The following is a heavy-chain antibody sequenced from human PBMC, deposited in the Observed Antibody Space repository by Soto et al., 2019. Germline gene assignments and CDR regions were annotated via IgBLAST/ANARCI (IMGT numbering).Heavy chain of an antibody. CDR3: ARDGSEAGDILSN. CDR2: IIPILGIA. D-gene: IGHD3-9*01. CDR1: GGTFSSYT. V-gene: IGHV1-69*08. Sequence: QVQLVQSGAEVKKPGSSVKVSCKASGGTFSSYTISWVRQAPGQGLEWMGRIIPILGIANYAQKFQGRVTITADKSTSTGYMELSSLRSEDTAVYYCARDGSEAGDILSNWGQGTLVTVSS. J-gene: IGHJ4*02.